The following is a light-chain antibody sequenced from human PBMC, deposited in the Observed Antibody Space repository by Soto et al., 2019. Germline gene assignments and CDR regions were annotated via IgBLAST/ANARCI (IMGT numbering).Light chain of an antibody. CDR2: GNS. CDR3: QSYDSSLSGSV. CDR1: SSNIGAGYD. Sequence: QPVLTQPPSVSGDPGQRVTISCTGSSSNIGAGYDVHWYQQLPGTAPKLLIYGNSNRPSGVPDRFSGSKSGTSASLAITGLQAEDEADYYCQSYDSSLSGSVFGGGTKLTVL. J-gene: IGLJ3*02. V-gene: IGLV1-40*01.